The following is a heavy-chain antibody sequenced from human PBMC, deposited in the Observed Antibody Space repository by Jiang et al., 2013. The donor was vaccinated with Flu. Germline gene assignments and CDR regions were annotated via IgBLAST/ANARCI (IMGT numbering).Heavy chain of an antibody. D-gene: IGHD2-21*02. CDR1: GGTFSSYT. Sequence: SGAEVKKPGSSVKVSCKASGGTFSSYTISWVRQAPGQGLEWMGRIIPILGIANYAQKFQGRVTITADKSTSTAYMELSSLRSEDTAVYYCARDSTLVVVTAIGGSWFDPWGQGTLVTVSS. CDR3: ARDSTLVVVTAIGGSWFDP. J-gene: IGHJ5*02. V-gene: IGHV1-69*04. CDR2: IIPILGIA.